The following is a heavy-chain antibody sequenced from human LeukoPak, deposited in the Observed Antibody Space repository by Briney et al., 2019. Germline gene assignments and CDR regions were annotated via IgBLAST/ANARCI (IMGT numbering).Heavy chain of an antibody. CDR2: INPNTGGT. D-gene: IGHD5-12*01. CDR1: GYTFTDHY. Sequence: ASVKVSCKASGYTFTDHYIHWVRRAPGQGFEWMGWINPNTGGTDYAQKFQDRIAISTYTSISTVYMGLSRLKSDDTALYYCARDLATIDGIAWYYFENWGQGTLVTVS. J-gene: IGHJ4*02. CDR3: ARDLATIDGIAWYYFEN. V-gene: IGHV1-2*02.